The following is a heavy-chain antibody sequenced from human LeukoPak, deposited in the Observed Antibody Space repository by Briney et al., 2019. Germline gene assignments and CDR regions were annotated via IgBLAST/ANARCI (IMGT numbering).Heavy chain of an antibody. J-gene: IGHJ6*04. Sequence: GGSLRLSCAASGFTVSSNYMSWVRQAPGKGLEWVSVIYRGGNTDYADSVKGRFTISRDNSKNTLYLQMNSLRAEDTAVYYCAELGITMIGGVWGKGTTVTISS. CDR1: GFTVSSNY. CDR2: IYRGGNT. V-gene: IGHV3-53*01. D-gene: IGHD3-10*02. CDR3: AELGITMIGGV.